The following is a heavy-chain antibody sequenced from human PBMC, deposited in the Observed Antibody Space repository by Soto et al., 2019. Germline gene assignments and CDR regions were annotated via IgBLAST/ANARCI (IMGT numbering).Heavy chain of an antibody. J-gene: IGHJ5*02. CDR3: ARSVDP. CDR1: GGSISRGGYY. V-gene: IGHV4-31*03. CDR2: IFYSGTT. Sequence: QVQLQESGPGLVKPSQTLSLTCTVSGGSISRGGYYWNWIRQHPGKGLEWIGYIFYSGTTYYNTSLKSRVTISVDTSKNQFPLKLSSVTAADTAVYYCARSVDPWGQGTLVTVSS.